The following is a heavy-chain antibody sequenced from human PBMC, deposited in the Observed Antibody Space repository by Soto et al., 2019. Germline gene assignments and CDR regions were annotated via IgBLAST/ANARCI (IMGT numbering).Heavy chain of an antibody. Sequence: GESLKISCKGSGYSFTSYWIGWVRQMPGKGLEWMGIIYPGDSDTRYSPSFQGQVTISADKSISTAYLQWSSLKASDTAMYYCARLPLGYSGYEAWGSDYYYYMDVWGKGTTVTVSS. V-gene: IGHV5-51*01. CDR1: GYSFTSYW. J-gene: IGHJ6*03. CDR3: ARLPLGYSGYEAWGSDYYYYMDV. CDR2: IYPGDSDT. D-gene: IGHD5-12*01.